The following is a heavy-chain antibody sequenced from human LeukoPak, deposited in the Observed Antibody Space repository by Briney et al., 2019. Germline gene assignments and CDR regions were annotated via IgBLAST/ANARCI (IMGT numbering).Heavy chain of an antibody. CDR3: ARGTSEYSSYFYYYYYYMDV. Sequence: GGSLRLSCAASGFTFSSNDMSWVRQAPGKGLECVSVIYSGGSTYYADSVKGRFTISRDNSKNTLYLQMNSLRAEDTAVYYCARGTSEYSSYFYYYYYYMDVWGKGTTVTVSS. J-gene: IGHJ6*03. CDR1: GFTFSSND. D-gene: IGHD6-6*01. CDR2: IYSGGST. V-gene: IGHV3-53*01.